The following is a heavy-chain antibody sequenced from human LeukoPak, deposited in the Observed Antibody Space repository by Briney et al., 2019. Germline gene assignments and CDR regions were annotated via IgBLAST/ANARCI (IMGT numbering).Heavy chain of an antibody. J-gene: IGHJ4*02. V-gene: IGHV4-59*01. CDR3: ARVVRGYTVYFDY. CDR1: GGSISSYY. Sequence: SETLSLTCTVSGGSISSYYWSWIRQPPGKGLEWIGYIYYSGSTNYNPSLKSRVTISVDTSKNQFSLKLSSVTAADTAVYYCARVVRGYTVYFDYWGQGTLVTVSS. CDR2: IYYSGST. D-gene: IGHD5/OR15-5a*01.